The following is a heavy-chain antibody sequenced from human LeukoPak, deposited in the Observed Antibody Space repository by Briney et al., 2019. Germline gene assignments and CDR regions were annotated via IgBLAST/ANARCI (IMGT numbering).Heavy chain of an antibody. Sequence: PSETLSLTCTVSGGSISSSSYYWGWLRQPPGKGLEWIGSIYYSGSTYYNPSLKSRVTISVDTSKNQFSLKLSSVTAADTAVYYCAKEIGPVTMSGFDYWGQGTLVTVSS. D-gene: IGHD5-24*01. CDR2: IYYSGST. J-gene: IGHJ4*02. V-gene: IGHV4-39*01. CDR3: AKEIGPVTMSGFDY. CDR1: GGSISSSSYY.